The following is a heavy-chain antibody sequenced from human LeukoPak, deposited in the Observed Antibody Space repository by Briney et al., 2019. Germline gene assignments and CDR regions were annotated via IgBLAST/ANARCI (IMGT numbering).Heavy chain of an antibody. CDR3: AGPIFGVVMNPFDY. D-gene: IGHD3-3*01. CDR1: GFAFRSYA. Sequence: PGGSLRLSCAASGFAFRSYAMSWVRQAPGKGLEWVSAISDSAYSTFYADSVKGRFTISRDDSQNTLYLQMSSLRAEDTAVYYCAGPIFGVVMNPFDYWGQGTLVTVSS. J-gene: IGHJ4*02. CDR2: ISDSAYST. V-gene: IGHV3-23*01.